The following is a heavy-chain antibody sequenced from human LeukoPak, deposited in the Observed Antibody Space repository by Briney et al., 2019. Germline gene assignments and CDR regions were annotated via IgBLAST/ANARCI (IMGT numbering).Heavy chain of an antibody. V-gene: IGHV3-23*01. D-gene: IGHD2-2*02. Sequence: AGGSLRLSCEASGFTFGTYGMTWVRQAPGKGLEWVSMITGSGGRTFYADSVKGRFTISRDNSRDTLYLQMSSLRADDAAVYYCAKMKGPGLYLHYSMDVWGKGTTVTVSS. CDR2: ITGSGGRT. CDR1: GFTFGTYG. CDR3: AKMKGPGLYLHYSMDV. J-gene: IGHJ6*03.